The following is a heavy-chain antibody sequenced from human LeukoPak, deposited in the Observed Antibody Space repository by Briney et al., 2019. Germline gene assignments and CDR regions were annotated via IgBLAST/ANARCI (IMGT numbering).Heavy chain of an antibody. D-gene: IGHD2-2*02. V-gene: IGHV4-61*02. CDR1: GGSISSGSYY. Sequence: SSETLSLTCTVSGGSISSGSYYWSWIRQPAGKGLEWIGRIYTSGSTNYNPSLKSRVTISVDTSKNQFSLKLSSVTAADTAVYYCARAHRPDLYCSSTSCYTFFDYWGQGTLVTDSS. CDR3: ARAHRPDLYCSSTSCYTFFDY. J-gene: IGHJ4*02. CDR2: IYTSGST.